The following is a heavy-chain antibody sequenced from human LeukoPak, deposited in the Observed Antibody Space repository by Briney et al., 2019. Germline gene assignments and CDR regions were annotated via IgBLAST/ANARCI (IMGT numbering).Heavy chain of an antibody. V-gene: IGHV1-18*01. CDR1: GYTFTSYA. CDR2: ISAYNGNT. J-gene: IGHJ4*02. Sequence: ASVKVSCKASGYTFTSYATNWVRQAPGQGLEWMGWISAYNGNTNYARKLQGRVTMTTDTSTSTAYMELRSLRSDDTAVYYCARGGRYGGNTGFDFWGLGTLVTVSS. D-gene: IGHD4-23*01. CDR3: ARGGRYGGNTGFDF.